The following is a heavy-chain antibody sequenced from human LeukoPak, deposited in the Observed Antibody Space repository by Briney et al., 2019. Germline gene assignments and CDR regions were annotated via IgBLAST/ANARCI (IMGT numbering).Heavy chain of an antibody. J-gene: IGHJ3*02. CDR2: ISGSGGST. Sequence: PGGSLRLSCAASGFTFSRYAMSLVRQAPGKGLEWVSGISGSGGSTYYADSVKGRFTMSRDNSKNTLYLQMNSLRAEDTAVYDCARRRTPDAFDSWGQGTRVTVSS. CDR1: GFTFSRYA. V-gene: IGHV3-23*01. CDR3: ARRRTPDAFDS. D-gene: IGHD1-1*01.